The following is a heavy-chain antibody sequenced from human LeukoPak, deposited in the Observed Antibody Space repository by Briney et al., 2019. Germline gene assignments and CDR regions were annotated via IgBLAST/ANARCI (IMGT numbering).Heavy chain of an antibody. D-gene: IGHD3-10*01. CDR2: IKSKADGETT. V-gene: IGHV3-15*01. J-gene: IGHJ4*02. CDR3: TTDLGVTMIRGVLVY. CDR1: GFTFTNAW. Sequence: GGALRLSCGASGFTFTNAWMTWVRQAPGKGLEWVGRIKSKADGETTDYAAPVKGRFTMSRDDSKATLYLFMNGLKAEDTAVYYCTTDLGVTMIRGVLVYWGQGALVTVSS.